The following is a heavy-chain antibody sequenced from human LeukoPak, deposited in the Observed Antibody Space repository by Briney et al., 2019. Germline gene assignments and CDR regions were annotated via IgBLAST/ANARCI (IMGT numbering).Heavy chain of an antibody. CDR2: ISRSGDTT. CDR1: GFTFSDHY. V-gene: IGHV3-11*01. D-gene: IGHD1-26*01. CDR3: AKLQVGASRIFDY. Sequence: GGSLRLSCAASGFTFSDHYMSWIRQAPGKGLEWLSYISRSGDTTYYADSVKGRFTVSRDNAKNSLYLQMNSLRAEDTAVYYCAKLQVGASRIFDYWGQGTLVTVSS. J-gene: IGHJ4*02.